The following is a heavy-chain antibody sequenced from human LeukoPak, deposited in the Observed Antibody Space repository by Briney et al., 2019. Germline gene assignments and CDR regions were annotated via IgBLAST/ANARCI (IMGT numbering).Heavy chain of an antibody. V-gene: IGHV3-66*01. D-gene: IGHD4-17*01. J-gene: IGHJ4*02. Sequence: GGSLRLSCAASGFTVSSNYMNWVRQAPGKGLEWVSMIYPDGNTFYTNSVKGRFTISRDNSKNTLDLQMSSLRAEDTAVYYCARDEHTVTTDYWGQGTLVTVSS. CDR2: IYPDGNT. CDR1: GFTVSSNY. CDR3: ARDEHTVTTDY.